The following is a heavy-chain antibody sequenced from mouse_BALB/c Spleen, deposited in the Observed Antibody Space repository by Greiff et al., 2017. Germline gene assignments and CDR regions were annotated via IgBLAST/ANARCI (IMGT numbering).Heavy chain of an antibody. J-gene: IGHJ3*01. Sequence: EVKLMESGPGLVKPSQSLSLTCTVTGYSITSDYAWNWIRQFPGNKLEWMGYISYSGSTSYNPSLKSRISITRDTSKNQFFLQLNSVTTEDTATYYCARWRDYDYATWFAYWGQGTLVTVSA. CDR1: GYSITSDYA. CDR3: ARWRDYDYATWFAY. V-gene: IGHV3-2*02. CDR2: ISYSGST. D-gene: IGHD2-4*01.